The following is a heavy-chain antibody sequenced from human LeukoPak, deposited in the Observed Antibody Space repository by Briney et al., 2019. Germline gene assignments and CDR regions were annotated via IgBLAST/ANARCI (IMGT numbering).Heavy chain of an antibody. CDR2: IYYSGST. V-gene: IGHV4-59*01. Sequence: SETLSLTCTASGGSISSYYWSWIRQPPGKGLEWIGYIYYSGSTNYNPSLNSRVTISVDTSKNQFSLKLSSVTAADTAVYYCTRLGEYVSGSYYKPFDYWGQGTLVTVSS. CDR3: TRLGEYVSGSYYKPFDY. D-gene: IGHD3-10*01. J-gene: IGHJ4*02. CDR1: GGSISSYY.